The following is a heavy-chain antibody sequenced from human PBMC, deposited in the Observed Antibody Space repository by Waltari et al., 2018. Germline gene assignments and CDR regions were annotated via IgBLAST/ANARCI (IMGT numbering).Heavy chain of an antibody. CDR3: AKGLAYCSSTSCYAGTENSYYFDY. CDR2: IRGSGGST. Sequence: EVQLVESGGGLVQPGGSLRLSCAASGFTFSSYAMSWVRQAPGKGLDWVSAIRGSGGSTYYADSVKGRFTISRDNSKNTLYLQMNSLRAEDTAVYYCAKGLAYCSSTSCYAGTENSYYFDYWGQGTLVTVSS. J-gene: IGHJ4*02. CDR1: GFTFSSYA. V-gene: IGHV3-23*04. D-gene: IGHD2-2*01.